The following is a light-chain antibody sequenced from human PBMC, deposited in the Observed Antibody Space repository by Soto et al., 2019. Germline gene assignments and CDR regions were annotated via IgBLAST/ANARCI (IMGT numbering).Light chain of an antibody. CDR1: QSISSW. V-gene: IGKV1-5*03. CDR3: QQYTSLT. J-gene: IGKJ1*01. CDR2: KAS. Sequence: DIQMTQSPSTLSASVGDRVTITCRASQSISSWLAWYQQKPGKAPKLLIYKASSLESGVPSRFSGSGSGTEFTLPISSLQPDDFATYYCQQYTSLTFGQGTTVEIK.